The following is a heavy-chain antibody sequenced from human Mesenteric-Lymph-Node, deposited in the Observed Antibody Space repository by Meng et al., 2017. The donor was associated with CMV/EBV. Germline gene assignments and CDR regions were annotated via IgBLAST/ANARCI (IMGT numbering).Heavy chain of an antibody. J-gene: IGHJ4*02. CDR3: ARDQTYCTSSLCPFDY. Sequence: GYTFSSHHIHWVRQAPGQGLEWMGIINPSGGSTSYAQKFQGTVTMTRDTSTSTVYMELSRLRSEDTAVYYCARDQTYCTSSLCPFDYWGQGTLVTVSS. D-gene: IGHD2-8*01. CDR1: GYTFSSHH. CDR2: INPSGGST. V-gene: IGHV1-46*01.